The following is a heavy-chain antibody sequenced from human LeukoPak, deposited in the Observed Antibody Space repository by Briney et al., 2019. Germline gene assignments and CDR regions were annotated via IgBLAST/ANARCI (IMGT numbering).Heavy chain of an antibody. V-gene: IGHV4-34*01. J-gene: IGHJ4*02. D-gene: IGHD2-8*02. CDR2: INHSGST. Sequence: SETLSLTCAVYGGSFSGYYWSWIRQPPGKGLEWIGEINHSGSTNYNPSLKSRVTISVDTSKNQFSLKLSSVTAADTAVYYCAIAVTGYFDYWGQGTLVTVSS. CDR1: GGSFSGYY. CDR3: AIAVTGYFDY.